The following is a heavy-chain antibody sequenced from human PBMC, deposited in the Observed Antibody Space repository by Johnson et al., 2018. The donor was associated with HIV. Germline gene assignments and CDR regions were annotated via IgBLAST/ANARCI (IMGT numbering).Heavy chain of an antibody. J-gene: IGHJ3*01. Sequence: QVQLVESGGGVVQPGRSLRLSCTASGFTFSSYGIHWVRQAPGKGLEWVSGINWNGGSTGYADSVKGRFTISRDNSKNTLYLQMNSLRAEDTAVYYCAKGDTVVGAKYAFDFWGQGTMVTVSS. CDR1: GFTFSSYG. CDR3: AKGDTVVGAKYAFDF. V-gene: IGHV3-NL1*01. CDR2: INWNGGST. D-gene: IGHD1-26*01.